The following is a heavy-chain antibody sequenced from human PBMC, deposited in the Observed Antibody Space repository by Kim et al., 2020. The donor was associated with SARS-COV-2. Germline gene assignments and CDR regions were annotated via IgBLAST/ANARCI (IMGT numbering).Heavy chain of an antibody. CDR2: IIPILGIA. J-gene: IGHJ5*02. Sequence: SVKVSCKASGGTFSSYAISWVRQAPGQGLEWMGRIIPILGIANYAQKFQGRVTITADKSTSTAYMELSSLRSEDTAVYYCATHSPKEYNWFDPWGQGTLVTVSS. CDR3: ATHSPKEYNWFDP. D-gene: IGHD2-21*01. V-gene: IGHV1-69*04. CDR1: GGTFSSYA.